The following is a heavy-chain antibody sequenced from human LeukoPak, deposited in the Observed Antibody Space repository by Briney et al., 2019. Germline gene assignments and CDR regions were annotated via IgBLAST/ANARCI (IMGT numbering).Heavy chain of an antibody. D-gene: IGHD3-10*01. CDR2: INHSGST. CDR1: GGSFSGYY. Sequence: PSETLSLTCAVYGGSFSGYYWSWLRQPPGKGLEWIGEINHSGSTNYNPSLKSRVTISVDTSKNQFSLKLSSVTAADTAVYYCARRKWFGSSATFDYWGQGTLVTVSS. CDR3: ARRKWFGSSATFDY. V-gene: IGHV4-34*01. J-gene: IGHJ4*02.